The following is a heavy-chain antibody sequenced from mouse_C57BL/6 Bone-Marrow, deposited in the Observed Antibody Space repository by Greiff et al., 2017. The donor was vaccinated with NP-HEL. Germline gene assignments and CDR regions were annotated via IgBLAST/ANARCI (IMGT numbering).Heavy chain of an antibody. CDR2: IDPENGDT. Sequence: VQLQQSGAELVRPGASVKLSCTASGFNIKDDYMHWVKQRPEQGLEWIGWIDPENGDTEYASKFQGKATITADTSSNTAYLQLSSLTSEDTAVYYCTTRDGSSAHWYFDVWGTGTTVTVSS. CDR1: GFNIKDDY. V-gene: IGHV14-4*01. D-gene: IGHD1-1*01. CDR3: TTRDGSSAHWYFDV. J-gene: IGHJ1*03.